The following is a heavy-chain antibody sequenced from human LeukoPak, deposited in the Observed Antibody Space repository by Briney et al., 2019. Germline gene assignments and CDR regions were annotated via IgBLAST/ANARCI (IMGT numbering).Heavy chain of an antibody. D-gene: IGHD1-26*01. CDR1: GFSITSHSS. V-gene: IGHV4-38-2*02. J-gene: IGHJ3*02. CDR3: ARLRGSYGGDAFDI. Sequence: SETLSLTCTVSGFSITSHSSWGWIRQPPGKGLEWIGSISHSGTSYYNPSLKSRVAISLDTSKNQFSLKLSSVTAAGTAVYYCARLRGSYGGDAFDIWGQGTVVTVSS. CDR2: ISHSGTS.